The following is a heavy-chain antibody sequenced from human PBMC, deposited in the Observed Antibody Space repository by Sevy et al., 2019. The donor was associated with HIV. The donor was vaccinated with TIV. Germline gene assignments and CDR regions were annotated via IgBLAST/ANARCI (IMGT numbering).Heavy chain of an antibody. D-gene: IGHD3-16*02. CDR1: GGSINTIAYY. CDR3: TAIYYCVRHLFHDFAWGSHRYRDAFDL. Sequence: SETLSLTCTVSGGSINTIAYYWGWVRQPPGKGLEWIGSISYSGSSYYNPSLKSRVTISVDTSKNQFSLNLSFVTAAATGTAADTAIYYCVRHLFHDFAWGSHRYRDAFDLWGQGTLVTVSS. V-gene: IGHV4-39*01. J-gene: IGHJ3*01. CDR2: ISYSGSS.